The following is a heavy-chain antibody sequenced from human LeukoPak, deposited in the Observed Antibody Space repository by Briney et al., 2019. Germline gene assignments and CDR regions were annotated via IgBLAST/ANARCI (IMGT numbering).Heavy chain of an antibody. CDR3: AGFITIFGVVTGYNWFDP. D-gene: IGHD3-3*01. J-gene: IGHJ5*02. V-gene: IGHV4-59*12. Sequence: SETLSLTCTVSGGSFSSYYWSWIRQPPGKGLEWIGYIYYSGSTNYNPSLKRRVTMSVDASKNQFSLKLSSVTAADTAVYYCAGFITIFGVVTGYNWFDPWGQGTLVTVSS. CDR1: GGSFSSYY. CDR2: IYYSGST.